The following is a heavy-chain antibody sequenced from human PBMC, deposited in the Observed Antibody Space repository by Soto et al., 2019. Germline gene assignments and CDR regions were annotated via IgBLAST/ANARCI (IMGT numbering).Heavy chain of an antibody. V-gene: IGHV3-48*01. CDR3: ARDGTPTYYDFWSGYDDAFDI. Sequence: GGSLRLSCAASGFNFSSYSMNWVRQAPGKGLEWVSYISSSSSTIYYADSVKGRFTISRDNAKNSLYLQMNSLRAEDTAVYYCARDGTPTYYDFWSGYDDAFDIWGQGTMVTVSS. J-gene: IGHJ3*02. CDR2: ISSSSSTI. CDR1: GFNFSSYS. D-gene: IGHD3-3*01.